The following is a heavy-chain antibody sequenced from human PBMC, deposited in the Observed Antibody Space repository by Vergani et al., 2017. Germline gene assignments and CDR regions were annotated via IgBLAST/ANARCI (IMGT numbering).Heavy chain of an antibody. Sequence: EVQLVESGGGLVQRGRSLRLSCAASGFTFDDYAMHWVRQAPGKGLEWGSGISWNSGSIGYADSVKGRFTISRDNAKNSLYLQMNSLRAEDTALYYCAKARGGFEQWLNFPFHYWGQGTLVTVSS. CDR3: AKARGGFEQWLNFPFHY. CDR2: ISWNSGSI. J-gene: IGHJ4*02. D-gene: IGHD6-19*01. CDR1: GFTFDDYA. V-gene: IGHV3-9*01.